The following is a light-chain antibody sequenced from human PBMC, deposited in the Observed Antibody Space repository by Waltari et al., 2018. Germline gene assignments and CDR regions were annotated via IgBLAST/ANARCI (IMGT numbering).Light chain of an antibody. Sequence: QSALTQPASVSGSPGQSITLPCTGSSSDIGGYHYVSWYQQHPGKAPNLIIYDVYNRPSGVSSRFSGSKSGTTASLTISGLQAEDEADYYCSSYTTTNTPHYVFGSGTRVTVL. CDR2: DVY. V-gene: IGLV2-14*03. CDR3: SSYTTTNTPHYV. J-gene: IGLJ1*01. CDR1: SSDIGGYHY.